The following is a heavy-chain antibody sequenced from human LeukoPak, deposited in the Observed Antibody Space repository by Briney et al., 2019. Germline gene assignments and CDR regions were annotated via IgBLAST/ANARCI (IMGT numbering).Heavy chain of an antibody. CDR3: AKDLSWNTADR. J-gene: IGHJ5*02. V-gene: IGHV3-74*01. CDR1: GFTYSNYW. D-gene: IGHD1/OR15-1a*01. CDR2: IYPDGTTT. Sequence: PGGSLRLSRVGSGFTYSNYWMHWVRQAPGQGPVWVSRIYPDGTTTDYAGSVKGRFTISRDNAKNLLYLQMNGLRADDTAVYYCAKDLSWNTADRWGQGTLVTVSS.